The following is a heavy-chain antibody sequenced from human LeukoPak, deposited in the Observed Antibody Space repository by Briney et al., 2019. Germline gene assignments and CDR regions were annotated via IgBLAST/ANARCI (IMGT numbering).Heavy chain of an antibody. D-gene: IGHD6-19*01. CDR1: GFTFDDYA. J-gene: IGHJ4*02. CDR2: ISWNSGSI. CDR3: ARVGGQWLPPRDY. Sequence: GRSLRLSCAASGFTFDDYAMHWVRQAPGKGLEWVSGISWNSGSIGYTNSVKGRFTISRDNAKNSLYLQMNSLRAEDTALYYCARVGGQWLPPRDYWGQGTLVTVSS. V-gene: IGHV3-9*01.